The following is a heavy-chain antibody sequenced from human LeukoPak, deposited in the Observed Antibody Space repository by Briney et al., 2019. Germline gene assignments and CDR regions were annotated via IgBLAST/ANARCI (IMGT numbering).Heavy chain of an antibody. CDR1: GSSISTYY. CDR3: ARVYPMRGPFDS. Sequence: SETLSLTCTVSGSSISTYYWSWIRQPPGKGLEWIGYIYYSGSTTYNPSLKSRVTISVDPSKNLFALKLTSVTAADTAMYYCARVYPMRGPFDSWGQGTLVTVSS. V-gene: IGHV4-59*08. D-gene: IGHD3-22*01. CDR2: IYYSGST. J-gene: IGHJ4*02.